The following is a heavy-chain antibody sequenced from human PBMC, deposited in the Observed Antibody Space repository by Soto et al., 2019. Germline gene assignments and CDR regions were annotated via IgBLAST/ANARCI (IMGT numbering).Heavy chain of an antibody. CDR1: GAYVTTYY. CDR3: VRRGSTWYSWFDS. D-gene: IGHD6-13*01. J-gene: IGHJ5*01. Sequence: SETLSLTCNVSGAYVTTYYWSWIRQSPGKGLEWIGYISNSGNTNYNPSLKSRVTISLDTSKNHFSLKMRSVTAADTAVYYCVRRGSTWYSWFDSWGQGTLVTVSS. CDR2: ISNSGNT. V-gene: IGHV4-59*02.